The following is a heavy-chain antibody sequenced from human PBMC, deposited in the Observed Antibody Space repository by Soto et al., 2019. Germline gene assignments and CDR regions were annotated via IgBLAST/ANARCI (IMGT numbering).Heavy chain of an antibody. D-gene: IGHD3-3*01. CDR1: GFTFSSYA. CDR2: ISGSGGST. V-gene: IGHV3-23*01. J-gene: IGHJ6*02. CDR3: AKPPITSFGVVITNYYYYGMDV. Sequence: GGSLRLSCAASGFTFSSYAMSWVRQAPGKGLEWVSAISGSGGSTYYADSVKGRFTISRDNSKNTLYLQMNSLRAEDTAVYYCAKPPITSFGVVITNYYYYGMDVWGQGTTVTVSS.